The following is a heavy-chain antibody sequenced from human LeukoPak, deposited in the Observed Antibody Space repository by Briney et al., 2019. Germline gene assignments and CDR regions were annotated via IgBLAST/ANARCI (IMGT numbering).Heavy chain of an antibody. D-gene: IGHD1-14*01. V-gene: IGHV3-7*01. CDR1: GFTFSNYF. Sequence: GGSLRLSCAASGFTFSNYFMSWVRQAPGKGLDWVANIKQDGSEKYYVDSAKGRFTISRDNAKNSLYLQMNSLRAEDTAVYYCARDDGILRFDPWGQGTLVTVSS. J-gene: IGHJ5*02. CDR3: ARDDGILRFDP. CDR2: IKQDGSEK.